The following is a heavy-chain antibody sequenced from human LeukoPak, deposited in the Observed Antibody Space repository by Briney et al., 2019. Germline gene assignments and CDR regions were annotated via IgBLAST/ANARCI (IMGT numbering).Heavy chain of an antibody. D-gene: IGHD7-27*01. J-gene: IGHJ4*02. CDR3: AINPNWGTHS. CDR1: GFTFSTYT. Sequence: GGSLRLSCAASGFTFSTYTMYWVRHPPGKRLEWVSIIGSSGGGIHYADSVKGRFTISRDNSKNALYLQMNSLRVEDTAVYYCAINPNWGTHSWGQGVLVTVSS. V-gene: IGHV3-23*01. CDR2: IGSSGGGI.